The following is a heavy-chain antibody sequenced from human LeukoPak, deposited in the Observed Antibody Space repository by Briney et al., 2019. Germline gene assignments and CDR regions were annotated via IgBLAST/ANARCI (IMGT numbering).Heavy chain of an antibody. Sequence: SLRLSCAASGFTFSSYAMHWVRQAPGKGLEWVAVISYDGSNKYYADSVKGRFTISIDNSKNTLYLQMNSLRAEDTAVYYCARSPYGDYDGYADYWGQGTLVTVSS. D-gene: IGHD4-17*01. CDR2: ISYDGSNK. CDR3: ARSPYGDYDGYADY. J-gene: IGHJ4*02. V-gene: IGHV3-30-3*01. CDR1: GFTFSSYA.